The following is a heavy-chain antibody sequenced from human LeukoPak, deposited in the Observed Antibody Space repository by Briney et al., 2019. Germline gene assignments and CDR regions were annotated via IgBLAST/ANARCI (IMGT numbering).Heavy chain of an antibody. D-gene: IGHD6-19*01. J-gene: IGHJ3*02. Sequence: PGGSLRLSCAASGFTFSSYAMHWVRQAPGKGLEWVAVISYDGSNKYYADSVKGRFTISRDNSKNTLYLQMNSLRAEDTAVYYCARGSGWYNYAFDIWGQGTMVTVSS. CDR2: ISYDGSNK. V-gene: IGHV3-30-3*01. CDR1: GFTFSSYA. CDR3: ARGSGWYNYAFDI.